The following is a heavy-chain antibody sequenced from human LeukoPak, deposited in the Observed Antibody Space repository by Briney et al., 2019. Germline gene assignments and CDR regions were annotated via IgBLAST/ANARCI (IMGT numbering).Heavy chain of an antibody. CDR1: GFTFRNYW. CDR3: ARELVVGPAEYFQD. V-gene: IGHV3-7*01. CDR2: TNQDGSEK. Sequence: PGGSLRLSCVASGFTFRNYWMSWVRLAPGKGLEWVANTNQDGSEKYYLDSVKGRFTISRDNAKNSLYLQRNSLRAEDTAVYYCARELVVGPAEYFQDWGQGTLVTVSS. J-gene: IGHJ1*01. D-gene: IGHD2-8*02.